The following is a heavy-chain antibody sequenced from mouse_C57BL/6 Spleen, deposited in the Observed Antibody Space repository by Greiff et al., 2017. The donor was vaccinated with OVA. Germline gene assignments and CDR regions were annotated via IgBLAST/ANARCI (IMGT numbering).Heavy chain of an antibody. Sequence: EVKLVESGGGLVQPGGSLSLSCAASGFTFTDYYMSWVRQPPGKALEWLGFIRNKANGYTTEYSASVKGRFTISRDNSQSILYLQMNALRAEDSATYYCARWELSYYAMDYWGQGTSVTVSS. J-gene: IGHJ4*01. CDR1: GFTFTDYY. CDR3: ARWELSYYAMDY. D-gene: IGHD1-1*02. V-gene: IGHV7-3*01. CDR2: IRNKANGYTT.